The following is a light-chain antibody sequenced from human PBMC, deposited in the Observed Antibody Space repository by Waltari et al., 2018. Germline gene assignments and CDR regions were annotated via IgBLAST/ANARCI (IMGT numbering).Light chain of an antibody. V-gene: IGKV3-15*01. CDR3: QQYEGT. CDR2: GAS. Sequence: EIVMTQSPANLSVSPGERATLSCRASQSVSSNLAWYQQKPGQAPRLLIYGASTRATGIPARFSGSGSGTEFTLTISSLQSEDFAVYYCQQYEGTFGQGTKVEIK. J-gene: IGKJ1*01. CDR1: QSVSSN.